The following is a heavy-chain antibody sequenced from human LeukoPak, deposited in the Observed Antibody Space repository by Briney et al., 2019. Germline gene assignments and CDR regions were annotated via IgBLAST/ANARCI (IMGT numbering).Heavy chain of an antibody. CDR1: GGSFSGYY. J-gene: IGHJ3*02. CDR3: ARSVVPAAYAFDI. Sequence: PSETLSLTCAVYGGSFSGYYWSWIRQPPGKGLEWIGEINHSGSTNYNPSLKSRVTISVDTSKNQFSLKLSSVTAADTAVYYCARSVVPAAYAFDIWGQGTMVTVPS. CDR2: INHSGST. D-gene: IGHD2-2*01. V-gene: IGHV4-34*01.